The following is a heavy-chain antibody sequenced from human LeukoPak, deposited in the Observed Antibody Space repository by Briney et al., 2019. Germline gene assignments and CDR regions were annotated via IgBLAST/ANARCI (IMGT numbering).Heavy chain of an antibody. Sequence: PGGSLRLSCAASGFSFSMYSMSWVRQAPGKGLEWVSGINWNGGSTGYADSVKGRFTISRDNAKNSLYLQMNSLRAEDTALYYCARHRGIDSSGKPLDYWGQGTLVTVSS. CDR3: ARHRGIDSSGKPLDY. J-gene: IGHJ4*02. CDR1: GFSFSMYS. D-gene: IGHD3-22*01. CDR2: INWNGGST. V-gene: IGHV3-20*04.